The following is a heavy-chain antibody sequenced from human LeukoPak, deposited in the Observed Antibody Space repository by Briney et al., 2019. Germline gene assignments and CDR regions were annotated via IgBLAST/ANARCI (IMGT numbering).Heavy chain of an antibody. CDR1: GFTFSSYG. D-gene: IGHD2-15*01. CDR2: ISYDGSNK. V-gene: IGHV3-30*18. J-gene: IGHJ4*02. Sequence: GGSLRLSCAASGFTFSSYGMRWVRQAPGKGLEWVAAISYDGSNKYYADSVKGRFTISRDNSKNTLYLQMNSLRAEDKAVYYCAKEVGEWWDTGYFDYWGQGTLVTVSS. CDR3: AKEVGEWWDTGYFDY.